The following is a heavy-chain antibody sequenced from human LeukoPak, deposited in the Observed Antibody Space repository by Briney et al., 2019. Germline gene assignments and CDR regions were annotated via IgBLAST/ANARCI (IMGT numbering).Heavy chain of an antibody. D-gene: IGHD2-21*02. CDR1: GFTFSSYG. CDR2: IRIDGSNT. CDR3: AKDHANTPVVTN. V-gene: IGHV3-30*02. Sequence: GGSLRLSCAASGFTFSSYGMHWVRQAPGKGLEWVAFIRIDGSNTYYADSVKGRFTISRDNSKNTLYLQMNSLRAEDTAVYYCAKDHANTPVVTNWGQGILVSVSS. J-gene: IGHJ4*02.